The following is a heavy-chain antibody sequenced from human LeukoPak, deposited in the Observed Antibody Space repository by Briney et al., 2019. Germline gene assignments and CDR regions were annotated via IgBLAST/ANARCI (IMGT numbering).Heavy chain of an antibody. D-gene: IGHD1-26*01. CDR1: GGTFSSYA. Sequence: EASVTVSCKASGGTFSSYAISWVRQAPGQGLEWMGRIIPILGIANYAQKFQGRVTITADKSTSTAYMELSSLRSEDTAVYYCARESIVGATIDYWGQGTLVTVSS. V-gene: IGHV1-69*04. J-gene: IGHJ4*02. CDR2: IIPILGIA. CDR3: ARESIVGATIDY.